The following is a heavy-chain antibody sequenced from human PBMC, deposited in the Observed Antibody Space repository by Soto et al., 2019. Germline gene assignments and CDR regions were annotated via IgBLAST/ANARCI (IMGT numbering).Heavy chain of an antibody. CDR2: IVYDGGKI. Sequence: QVQLVESGGAVVQPGRSLRLCCAASGFTFSTYTMHWVRQAPGKGLEWVALIVYDGGKIHYADSVKGRFTISRDNSKNTLSLQMNSLTAEDTGIYYCASRSVPGYSYGEGFDYWGQGTLVTVSS. CDR1: GFTFSTYT. D-gene: IGHD5-18*01. CDR3: ASRSVPGYSYGEGFDY. J-gene: IGHJ4*02. V-gene: IGHV3-30-3*01.